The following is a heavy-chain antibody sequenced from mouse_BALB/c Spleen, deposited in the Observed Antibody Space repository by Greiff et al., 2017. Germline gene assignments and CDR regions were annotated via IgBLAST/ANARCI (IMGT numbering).Heavy chain of an antibody. CDR1: GFTFSSYA. Sequence: EVMLVESGGGLVKPGGSLKLSCAASGFTFSSYAMSWVRQTPEKRLEWVATISSGGSYTYYPDSVKGRFTISRDNAKNTLYLQMSSLRSEDTAMYYCARHGGDYRYGGNYAMDYWGQGTSVTVSS. CDR3: ARHGGDYRYGGNYAMDY. CDR2: ISSGGSYT. V-gene: IGHV5-9-3*01. D-gene: IGHD2-14*01. J-gene: IGHJ4*01.